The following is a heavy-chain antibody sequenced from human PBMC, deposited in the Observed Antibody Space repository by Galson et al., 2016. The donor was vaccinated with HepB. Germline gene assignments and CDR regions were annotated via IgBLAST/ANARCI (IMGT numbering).Heavy chain of an antibody. CDR1: GFTFSSHW. CDR3: ASGVTKPRGDY. J-gene: IGHJ4*02. Sequence: SLRLSCAASGFTFSSHWMHWVRQAPGKGLVWVSRINSDGSTTSYADFVKGRFTISRDNAKNTLYLQMNSLRGEDTAVYYCASGVTKPRGDYWGQGTVVTVSS. CDR2: INSDGSTT. V-gene: IGHV3-74*01. D-gene: IGHD1-14*01.